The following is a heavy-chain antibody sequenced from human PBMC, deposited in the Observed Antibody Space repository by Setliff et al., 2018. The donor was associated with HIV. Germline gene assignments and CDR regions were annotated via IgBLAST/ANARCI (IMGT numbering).Heavy chain of an antibody. Sequence: ASVKVSCKASGYTFTSYDINWVRQATGQGLQWIGWMNPNSGNTAYAQKIQGRVTMTRNTSISTAYMELSSLRSENTAVYYCARGLNNSITIFGIVIMPTDAFDIWGQGTMVTVSS. CDR1: GYTFTSYD. CDR2: MNPNSGNT. CDR3: ARGLNNSITIFGIVIMPTDAFDI. V-gene: IGHV1-8*02. J-gene: IGHJ3*02. D-gene: IGHD3-3*01.